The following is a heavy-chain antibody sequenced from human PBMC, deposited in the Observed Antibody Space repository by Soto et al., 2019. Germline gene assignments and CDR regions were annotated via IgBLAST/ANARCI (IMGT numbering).Heavy chain of an antibody. CDR2: IKSKTDGGTT. CDR1: GFTFSNAW. J-gene: IGHJ4*02. D-gene: IGHD3-10*01. Sequence: PGGSLRLSCAASGFTFSNAWMNWVRQAPGKGLEWVGRIKSKTDGGTTDYAAPVKGRFTISRDDSKNTLYLQMNSLKTEDTAVFYFTSDGSVLLWFGELLQNDYWGQGTLVTVSS. CDR3: TSDGSVLLWFGELLQNDY. V-gene: IGHV3-15*07.